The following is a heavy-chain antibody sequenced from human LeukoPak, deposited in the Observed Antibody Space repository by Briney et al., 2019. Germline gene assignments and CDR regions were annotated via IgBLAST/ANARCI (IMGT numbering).Heavy chain of an antibody. V-gene: IGHV3-30-3*01. Sequence: GRSLRLSCAASGFTFSSYAMHWVRQAPGKGLEWVAVISYDGSNKYYADSVKGRFTISRDNSKNTLYLQMNSLRAEDTAVYYCARPTGEAFYYYYYYMDVWGKGTTVTVSS. J-gene: IGHJ6*03. D-gene: IGHD7-27*01. CDR3: ARPTGEAFYYYYYYMDV. CDR2: ISYDGSNK. CDR1: GFTFSSYA.